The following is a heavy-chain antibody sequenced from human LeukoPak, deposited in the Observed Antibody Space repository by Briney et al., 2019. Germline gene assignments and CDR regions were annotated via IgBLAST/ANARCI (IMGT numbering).Heavy chain of an antibody. CDR1: GFTFSSYA. Sequence: PGGSLRLSCAASGFTFSSYAMHWVRQAPGKGLEWVAVISYDGSNKYYADSVKGRFTISRDNSKNTLYLQMNSLRAEDTAVYYCARGLRNYYDSSDLLDYWGQGTLVTVSS. CDR3: ARGLRNYYDSSDLLDY. CDR2: ISYDGSNK. V-gene: IGHV3-30-3*01. D-gene: IGHD3-22*01. J-gene: IGHJ4*02.